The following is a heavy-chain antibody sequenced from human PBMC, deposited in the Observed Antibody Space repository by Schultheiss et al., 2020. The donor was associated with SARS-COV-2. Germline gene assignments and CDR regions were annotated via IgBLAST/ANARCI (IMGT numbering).Heavy chain of an antibody. CDR1: GGSIRSVGYY. Sequence: SETLSLTCTVSGGSIRSVGYYWSWIRQHPGKGLEWIGYIYYSGSTYYNPSLKSRVTISVDTSKNQFSLKLSSVTAADTAVYYCARQDNNFDSWGQGILVTVSS. CDR3: ARQDNNFDS. D-gene: IGHD1-1*01. J-gene: IGHJ4*02. V-gene: IGHV4-31*03. CDR2: IYYSGST.